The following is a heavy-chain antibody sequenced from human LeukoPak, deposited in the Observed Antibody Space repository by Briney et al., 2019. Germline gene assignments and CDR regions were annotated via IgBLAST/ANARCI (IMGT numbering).Heavy chain of an antibody. CDR1: GFTFSSYA. CDR2: ISGSGGST. D-gene: IGHD2-21*02. V-gene: IGHV3-23*01. J-gene: IGHJ4*02. Sequence: GGSLRLSCAASGFTFSSYAMSWVRQAPGKGLEWVSAISGSGGSTYYADSVKGRFTISRDNSKNVLYLQMNRLRDGDTAVYYCARDSDWAFDNWGQGTLVTVSS. CDR3: ARDSDWAFDN.